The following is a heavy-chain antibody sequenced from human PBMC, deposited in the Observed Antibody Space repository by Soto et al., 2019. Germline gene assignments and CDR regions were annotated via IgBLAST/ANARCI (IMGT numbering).Heavy chain of an antibody. V-gene: IGHV3-23*01. CDR3: AKVCCDYGYFDY. J-gene: IGHJ4*02. D-gene: IGHD4-17*01. Sequence: SCKASGGLFSIYAMSWVRQAPGKGLEWVSAISGSGDSTYYADSVRGRFTISRDNSKNTLDLQMNSLRAEDTAVYYCAKVCCDYGYFDYWGQGALVTVSS. CDR2: ISGSGDST. CDR1: GGLFSIYA.